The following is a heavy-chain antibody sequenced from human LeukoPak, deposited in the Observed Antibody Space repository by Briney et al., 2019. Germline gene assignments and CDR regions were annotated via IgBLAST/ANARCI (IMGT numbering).Heavy chain of an antibody. Sequence: GGSLRLSCAASGFTFSSYSMNWVRQAPGKGLEWVSYISSSSSTIYYADSVKGRFTISRDNAKNTLYLQMNSLRAEDTAVYYCARSYDFWSGYSFDYWGQGTLVTVSS. CDR3: ARSYDFWSGYSFDY. V-gene: IGHV3-48*01. D-gene: IGHD3-3*01. J-gene: IGHJ4*02. CDR2: ISSSSSTI. CDR1: GFTFSSYS.